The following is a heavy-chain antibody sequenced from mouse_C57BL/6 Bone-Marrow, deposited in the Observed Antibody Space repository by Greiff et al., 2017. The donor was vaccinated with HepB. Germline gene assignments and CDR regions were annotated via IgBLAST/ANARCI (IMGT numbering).Heavy chain of an antibody. J-gene: IGHJ1*03. Sequence: QVQLKESGPGLVQPSQSLSITCTVSGFSLTSYGVHWVRQSPGKGLEWLGVIWSGGSKDYNAAFISRLSISKDNSKSQVFFKMNSLQADDTAIYYCARGDYYGSSYGYFDVWGTGTTVTVSS. D-gene: IGHD1-1*01. CDR3: ARGDYYGSSYGYFDV. CDR2: IWSGGSK. CDR1: GFSLTSYG. V-gene: IGHV2-2*01.